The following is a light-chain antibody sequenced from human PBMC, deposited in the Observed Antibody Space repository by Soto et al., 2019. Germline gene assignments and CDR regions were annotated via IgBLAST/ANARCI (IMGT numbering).Light chain of an antibody. CDR2: GAS. V-gene: IGKV3-20*01. J-gene: IGKJ1*01. Sequence: EIMMTQSPDTLSVSPGERATLSCRASQSVSSSYLAWYQQKPGQAPRLLIYGASSRATGIPDRFSGSGSGTDFTLTISRLEPEDFAVYYCQQYGSSLWTFGQGTKVDIK. CDR1: QSVSSSY. CDR3: QQYGSSLWT.